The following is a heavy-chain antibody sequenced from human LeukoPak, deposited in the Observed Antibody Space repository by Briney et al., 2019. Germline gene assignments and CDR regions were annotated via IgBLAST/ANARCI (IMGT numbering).Heavy chain of an antibody. J-gene: IGHJ5*02. CDR2: IIPIFGTA. D-gene: IGHD6-19*01. Sequence: ASVKVSCKASGGTFSSYAISWVRQAPGQGLGWMGGIIPIFGTANYAQKFQGRVTITTDESTSTAYMELSSLRSEDTAVYYCARDRRAVAGSANQTAGFDPWGQGTLVTVSS. CDR1: GGTFSSYA. V-gene: IGHV1-69*05. CDR3: ARDRRAVAGSANQTAGFDP.